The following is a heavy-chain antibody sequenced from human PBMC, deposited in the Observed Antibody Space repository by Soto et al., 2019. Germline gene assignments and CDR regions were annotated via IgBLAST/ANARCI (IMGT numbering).Heavy chain of an antibody. CDR1: GFTFSSYG. D-gene: IGHD6-13*01. V-gene: IGHV3-30*18. Sequence: GGSLRLSCAASGFTFSSYGMHWVRQAPGKGLEWVAVISYDGSNKYYADSVKGRFTISRDNSKNTLYLQMNSLRAEDTAVYYCAKDLAASSSWYGVLDYWGQGTLVTVSS. CDR3: AKDLAASSSWYGVLDY. J-gene: IGHJ4*02. CDR2: ISYDGSNK.